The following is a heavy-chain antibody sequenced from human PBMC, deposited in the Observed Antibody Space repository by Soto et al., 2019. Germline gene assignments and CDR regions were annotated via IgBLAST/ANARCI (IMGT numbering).Heavy chain of an antibody. D-gene: IGHD1-26*01. Sequence: QVVLLQSGAEVKEPGSSVRLSCQVSGSTFNNFAFSWVRQAPGQGPEWLGGIVVMSNAADYSQRFQDRVMITADTSTSTRYMELGSLTFDDTAVYYCARAIKRWEVNYYFDYWGQGTLVTVSS. CDR2: IVVMSNAA. CDR3: ARAIKRWEVNYYFDY. CDR1: GSTFNNFA. V-gene: IGHV1-69*06. J-gene: IGHJ4*02.